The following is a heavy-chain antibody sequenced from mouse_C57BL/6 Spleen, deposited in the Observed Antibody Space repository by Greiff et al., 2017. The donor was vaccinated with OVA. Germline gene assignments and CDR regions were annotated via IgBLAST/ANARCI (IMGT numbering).Heavy chain of an antibody. V-gene: IGHV1-64*01. CDR3: ARRGLTGDYAMDY. D-gene: IGHD4-1*01. J-gene: IGHJ4*01. CDR2: IHPNSGST. CDR1: GYTFTSYW. Sequence: VQLQQSGAELVKPGASVKLSCKASGYTFTSYWMHWVKQRPGQGLEWIGMIHPNSGSTNYNEKFKSKATLTVDKSSSTAYMQLSSLTSEDSAVYYCARRGLTGDYAMDYWGQGTSVTVSS.